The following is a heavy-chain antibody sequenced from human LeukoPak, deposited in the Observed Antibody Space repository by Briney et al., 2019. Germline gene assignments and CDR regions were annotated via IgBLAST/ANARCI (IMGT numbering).Heavy chain of an antibody. Sequence: GGSLRLSCAASGFTLNNYWMNWVRQAPGKGLEWVANIWEDGSQKYYVDSVKGRLTISRDNAKNSLHLQMNSLRAEDTAVYYCARGDSSSKIDYWGQGTLVTVSS. V-gene: IGHV3-7*01. CDR2: IWEDGSQK. CDR1: GFTLNNYW. D-gene: IGHD6-6*01. J-gene: IGHJ4*02. CDR3: ARGDSSSKIDY.